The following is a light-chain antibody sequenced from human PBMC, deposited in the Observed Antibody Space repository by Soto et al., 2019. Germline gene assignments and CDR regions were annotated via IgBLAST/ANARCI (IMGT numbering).Light chain of an antibody. CDR2: DVS. CDR3: SSYTTSSTIV. CDR1: SSDVGGFNF. V-gene: IGLV2-14*01. Sequence: QSVLTQPTSVSGSPGQSITISCTGTSSDVGGFNFVSWYQQPPGKAPKLMIYDVSHRPSGVSNRFSGSKSGNTASLTISGLQAEDEGDYYCSSYTTSSTIVFGTGTKV. J-gene: IGLJ1*01.